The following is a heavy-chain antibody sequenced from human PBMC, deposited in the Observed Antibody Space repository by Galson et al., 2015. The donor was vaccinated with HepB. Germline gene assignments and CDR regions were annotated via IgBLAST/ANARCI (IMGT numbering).Heavy chain of an antibody. Sequence: SVKVSCKASGGTFSSYAISWVRQAPGQGLEWMGGIVPIFGIANYAQKFQGRVTITADKSTSTAYMELSSLRSEDTAVYYCARAFDSSSSVLLGWGQGTLVTVSS. CDR3: ARAFDSSSSVLLG. V-gene: IGHV1-69*10. J-gene: IGHJ4*02. D-gene: IGHD6-6*01. CDR2: IVPIFGIA. CDR1: GGTFSSYA.